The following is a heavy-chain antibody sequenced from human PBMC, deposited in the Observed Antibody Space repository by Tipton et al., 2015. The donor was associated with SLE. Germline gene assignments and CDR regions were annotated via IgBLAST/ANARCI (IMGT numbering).Heavy chain of an antibody. CDR1: GGSISSYY. CDR2: IYYSGST. J-gene: IGHJ6*02. Sequence: TLSLTCTVSGGSISSYYWSWIRQPPGKGLEWIGYIYYSGSTNYNPSLKSRVTISVDTSKNQFSLKLSSVTAADTAVYYCARERIAVAGRDYYGMDVWGQGTTVTVSS. V-gene: IGHV4-59*01. D-gene: IGHD6-19*01. CDR3: ARERIAVAGRDYYGMDV.